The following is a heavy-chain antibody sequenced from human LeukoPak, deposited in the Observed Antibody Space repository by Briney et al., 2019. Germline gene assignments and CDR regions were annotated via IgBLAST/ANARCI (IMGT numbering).Heavy chain of an antibody. CDR1: GGSISSSSYY. J-gene: IGHJ4*02. D-gene: IGHD2-2*01. CDR2: IYYSGST. CDR3: ARERTLLWTDY. Sequence: SETLSLTCTVSGGSISSSSYYWGWIRQPPGKGLEWIGSIYYSGSTYYNPSLKSRVTISVDTSKNQFSLKLSSVTAADTAVYYCARERTLLWTDYWGQGTLVTVSS. V-gene: IGHV4-39*07.